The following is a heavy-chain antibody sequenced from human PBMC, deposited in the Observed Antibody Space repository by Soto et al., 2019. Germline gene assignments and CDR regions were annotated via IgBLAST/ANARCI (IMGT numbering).Heavy chain of an antibody. V-gene: IGHV3-48*01. CDR3: ARDIDG. CDR2: ISGSSSTK. J-gene: IGHJ4*02. Sequence: EVQVVESGGGLVQPGGSLRLSCAASGFTFSSYSMNWVRQAPGKGLEWVSYISGSSSTKFYADSVKGRFTSSKDNARNYLYMEMTSLRAEDTAVYYCARDIDGGGQGTLVTVSS. CDR1: GFTFSSYS. D-gene: IGHD2-15*01.